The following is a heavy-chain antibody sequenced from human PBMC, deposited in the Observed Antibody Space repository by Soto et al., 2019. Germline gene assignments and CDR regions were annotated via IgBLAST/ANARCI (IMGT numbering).Heavy chain of an antibody. CDR1: GGSFSGYY. V-gene: IGHV4-34*01. CDR2: INHSGST. J-gene: IGHJ4*02. D-gene: IGHD1-26*01. CDR3: ARGEIVGATRHGAKSNYIDY. Sequence: PSETLSLTCAVYGGSFSGYYWSWIRQPPGKGLEWIGEINHSGSTNYNPSLKSRVTISVDTSKNQFSLKLSSVTAADTAVYYCARGEIVGATRHGAKSNYIDYWAQGTLVTVSS.